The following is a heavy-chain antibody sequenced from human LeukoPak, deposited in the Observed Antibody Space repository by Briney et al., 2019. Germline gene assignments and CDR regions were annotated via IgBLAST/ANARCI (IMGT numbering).Heavy chain of an antibody. Sequence: GGSLGLSCAASGFTFSSYSMNWVRQAPGKGLEWVSYISSSSSTIYYADSVKGRFTISRDNAKNSLYLQMNSLRAEDTAVYYCARVRCSGGSCYDKPDQYYMDVWGKGTTVTVSS. D-gene: IGHD2-15*01. CDR3: ARVRCSGGSCYDKPDQYYMDV. V-gene: IGHV3-48*04. CDR1: GFTFSSYS. J-gene: IGHJ6*03. CDR2: ISSSSSTI.